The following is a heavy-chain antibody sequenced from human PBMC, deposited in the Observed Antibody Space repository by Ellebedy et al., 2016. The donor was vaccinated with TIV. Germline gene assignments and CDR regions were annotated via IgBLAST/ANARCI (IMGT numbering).Heavy chain of an antibody. CDR1: GGSIRSFSYY. Sequence: MPSETLSLTCIVSGGSIRSFSYYWGWIRQPPGKGLEWIGHVKYDGSTYYNPSLMSRVTMSLDTSKNQFSLTLSSVTAADTAVYYCANGPIIFGVITYGGVDPWGQGTLVTVSS. J-gene: IGHJ5*02. CDR2: VKYDGST. CDR3: ANGPIIFGVITYGGVDP. D-gene: IGHD3-3*02. V-gene: IGHV4-39*01.